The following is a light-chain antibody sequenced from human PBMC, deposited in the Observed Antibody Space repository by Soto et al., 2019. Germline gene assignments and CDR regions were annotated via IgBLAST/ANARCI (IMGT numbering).Light chain of an antibody. CDR2: WAS. Sequence: DIVMTQSPDSLTVSLGERATINCKSSQSVLYSSNSKNYLAWYQQKPGQHPRLLIYWASTRESGVPARFSGSGSGTDFTLTISSLQAEDVAVYYCQQYYSTPQTFGQGTSVEIK. J-gene: IGKJ1*01. CDR3: QQYYSTPQT. V-gene: IGKV4-1*01. CDR1: QSVLYSSNSKNY.